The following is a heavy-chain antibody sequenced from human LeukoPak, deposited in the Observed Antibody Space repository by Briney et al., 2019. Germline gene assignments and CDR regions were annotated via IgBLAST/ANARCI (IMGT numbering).Heavy chain of an antibody. D-gene: IGHD2-8*02. CDR1: GFTFTTYG. CDR2: ISRSSTSI. V-gene: IGHV3-21*01. Sequence: GGSLRLSCAASGFTFTTYGMTWARQAPGKGLEWVSTISRSSTSIFYAHSVKGRFTISRDDAKNSVSLQMSSLRVEDTAVYYCATDGAAWSRSYWGQGTLVTVSS. J-gene: IGHJ4*02. CDR3: ATDGAAWSRSY.